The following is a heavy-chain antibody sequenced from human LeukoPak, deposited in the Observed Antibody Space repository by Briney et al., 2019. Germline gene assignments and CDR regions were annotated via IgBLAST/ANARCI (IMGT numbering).Heavy chain of an antibody. CDR3: ARVDSTYGYAGGNYFDS. V-gene: IGHV4-38-2*02. J-gene: IGHJ4*02. D-gene: IGHD5-18*01. CDR2: MFHSGST. CDR1: GYSISSGHY. Sequence: PSETLSLTCTVSGYSISSGHYWAWIRQSPEKGLEWIASMFHSGSTYYNPSLKSRVTTSADTSKNEFSLKLSSVTAADTAVYYRARVDSTYGYAGGNYFDSWGQGTLVTVSS.